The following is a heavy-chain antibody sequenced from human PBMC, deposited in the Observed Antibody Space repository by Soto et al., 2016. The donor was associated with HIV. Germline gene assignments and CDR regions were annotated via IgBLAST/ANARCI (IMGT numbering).Heavy chain of an antibody. D-gene: IGHD3-16*01. CDR2: IYYSGAT. Sequence: QVQLQESGPGLVKPSETLSLTCTVSGGSIRSNYWSWIRQPPGKGLEWIGYIYYSGATNYNPSLKSRLTISVDTSKNHFSLKLSSVTAADTAVYFCARHGAVGAYYKYMDVWGKGTTVTVSS. J-gene: IGHJ6*03. CDR3: ARHGAVGAYYKYMDV. V-gene: IGHV4-59*08. CDR1: GGSIRSNY.